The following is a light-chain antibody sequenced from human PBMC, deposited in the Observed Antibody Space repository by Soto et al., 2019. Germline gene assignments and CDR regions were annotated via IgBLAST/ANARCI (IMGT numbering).Light chain of an antibody. CDR3: QVWDSATNVV. J-gene: IGLJ2*01. Sequence: SYELTQPLSVSVALGQTARMTCGGNNIGSKNVHWYQQKPGQAPVLVIYRDRNRPSGIPERFSGSNSGNTATLTISRAQVGDEADYYCQVWDSATNVVFGGGTKVTVL. CDR2: RDR. V-gene: IGLV3-9*01. CDR1: NIGSKN.